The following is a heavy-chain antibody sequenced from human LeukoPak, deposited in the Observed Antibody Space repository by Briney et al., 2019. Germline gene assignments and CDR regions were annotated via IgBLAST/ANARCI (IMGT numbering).Heavy chain of an antibody. V-gene: IGHV3-9*01. D-gene: IGHD1-26*01. CDR3: ARDLGGATTLYYFDY. CDR2: ISWNSGSI. Sequence: GGSLRLSCAASGFTFDDYAMHWVRQAPGKGLEWVSGISWNSGSIVYADSVKGRFTISRDNAKNSLYLQMNSLRAEDTAVYYCARDLGGATTLYYFDYWGQGTLVTVSS. J-gene: IGHJ4*02. CDR1: GFTFDDYA.